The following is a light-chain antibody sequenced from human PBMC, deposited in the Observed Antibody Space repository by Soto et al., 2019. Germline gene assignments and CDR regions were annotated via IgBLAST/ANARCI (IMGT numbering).Light chain of an antibody. J-gene: IGLJ1*01. Sequence: QSALPQAASVSGSPGQSITISCTGTSNDVGGYNFVSWYQQHPDKAPRLMIYEVTNRPSGVSDRFSGSKSGNTASLTISGLQAEDEADYYCTSFTSIHTYVFGTGTKVTVL. V-gene: IGLV2-14*01. CDR3: TSFTSIHTYV. CDR1: SNDVGGYNF. CDR2: EVT.